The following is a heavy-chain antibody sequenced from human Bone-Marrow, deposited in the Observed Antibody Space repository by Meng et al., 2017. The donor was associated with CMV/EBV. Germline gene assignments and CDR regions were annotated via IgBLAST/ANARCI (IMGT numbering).Heavy chain of an antibody. CDR1: GYTFTGYY. V-gene: IGHV1-2*02. J-gene: IGHJ4*02. CDR2: IDPDSGGT. D-gene: IGHD3-10*01. Sequence: ASVKVSCKASGYTFTGYYMHWVRQAPGQGPEWMGWIDPDSGGTNYAQKFQGRVTMTRDTSISTAYMELSRLRSDDTAVYYCARGRGFGELLGYWGQGTLVTVSS. CDR3: ARGRGFGELLGY.